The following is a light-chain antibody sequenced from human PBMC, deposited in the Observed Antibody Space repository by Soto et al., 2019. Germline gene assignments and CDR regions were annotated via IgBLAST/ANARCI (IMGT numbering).Light chain of an antibody. V-gene: IGLV2-14*01. CDR2: DVY. CDR3: TSYTSTSTPYV. CDR1: SSDVGRYTY. J-gene: IGLJ1*01. Sequence: QSVLTQPASVSGSPGQSITISCAGTSSDVGRYTYVSWYQQHPGKAPKLIIYDVYNRPSGVSNRFSGSKPGNTASLTISGLQAEDEADYYCTSYTSTSTPYVFGGGTKVTVL.